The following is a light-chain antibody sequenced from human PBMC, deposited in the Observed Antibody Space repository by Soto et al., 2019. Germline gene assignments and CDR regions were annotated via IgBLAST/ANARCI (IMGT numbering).Light chain of an antibody. CDR3: LLAYSGGRV. J-gene: IGLJ2*01. V-gene: IGLV7-46*01. Sequence: QAVVTQEPSLTVSPGGTVTLTCGSSDGPVTSNHYPYWYQQRPGQVPRTLIYDTTNRQSWAPARFSGSLVGVKAALTLSGAQPEDEPDYHCLLAYSGGRVFGGGTKLTVL. CDR2: DTT. CDR1: DGPVTSNHY.